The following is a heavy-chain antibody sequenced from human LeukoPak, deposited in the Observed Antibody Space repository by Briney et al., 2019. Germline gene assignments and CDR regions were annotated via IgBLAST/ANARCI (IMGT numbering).Heavy chain of an antibody. CDR3: ARGPGYSYGYYYYYGMDV. CDR1: GGSISSYY. CDR2: IYYSGST. D-gene: IGHD5-18*01. J-gene: IGHJ6*02. Sequence: PSETLSLTCTVSGGSISSYYWSWIRQPPGKGLEWMGYIYYSGSTNYNPSLKSRVTISVDTSKNQFSLKLSSVTAADTAVYYCARGPGYSYGYYYYYGMDVWGQGTTVTVSS. V-gene: IGHV4-59*01.